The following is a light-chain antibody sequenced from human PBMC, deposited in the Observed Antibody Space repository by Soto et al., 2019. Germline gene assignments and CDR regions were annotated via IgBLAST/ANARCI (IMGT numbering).Light chain of an antibody. CDR2: YDD. V-gene: IGLV1-36*01. CDR3: ASWDDTLSGVV. CDR1: SSNIGNNA. J-gene: IGLJ3*02. Sequence: QSVLTQPPSVSGAPGQRVTIFCSGSSSNIGNNAVNWYQQLPGKPPRALIYYDDLLPSGVSKRFSGSKSGTSVSLAISGLQSDDEDDYYCASWDDTLSGVVFGGGTKLTVL.